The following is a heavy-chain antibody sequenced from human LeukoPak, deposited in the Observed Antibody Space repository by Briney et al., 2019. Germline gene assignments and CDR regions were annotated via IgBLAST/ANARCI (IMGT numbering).Heavy chain of an antibody. V-gene: IGHV3-7*01. CDR2: IKRDGSEK. Sequence: ETLSLTCTVSGGSISSYYWSWIRQPPGKGLEWVANIKRDGSEKYYVDSVKGRFTFSRDNAKNSLYLQMNSLRAEDTAVYYCARGTSGAFDRWGQGTLVTVSS. CDR3: ARGTSGAFDR. J-gene: IGHJ5*02. D-gene: IGHD1-14*01. CDR1: GGSISSYY.